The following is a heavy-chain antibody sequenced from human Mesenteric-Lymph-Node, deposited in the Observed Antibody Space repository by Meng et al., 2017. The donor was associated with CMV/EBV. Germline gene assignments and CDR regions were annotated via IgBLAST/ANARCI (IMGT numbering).Heavy chain of an antibody. J-gene: IGHJ4*02. D-gene: IGHD2-15*01. CDR2: ISSSSSYI. Sequence: GESLKISCAASGITFSSYTMNWVRQAPGKGLEWVSSISSSSSYIYYADSVKGRFTISRDNAKNSLYLQMNSLRAEDTAVYYCARDQRGFGVVAATTNDYWGQGTLVTVSS. V-gene: IGHV3-21*01. CDR3: ARDQRGFGVVAATTNDY. CDR1: GITFSSYT.